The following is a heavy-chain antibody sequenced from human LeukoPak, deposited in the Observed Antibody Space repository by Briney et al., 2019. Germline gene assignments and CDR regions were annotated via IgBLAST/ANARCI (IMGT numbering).Heavy chain of an antibody. CDR2: INPNSGGT. V-gene: IGHV1-2*04. CDR3: ASSRGGYSGYAPFDY. Sequence: GASVKVSCKASGYTFTGYYMHWVRQAPGQGLEWMGWINPNSGGTNYAQKFQGWVTMTRDTSISTAYMELSRLRSDDTAVYYCASSRGGYSGYAPFDYWGQGTLVTVSS. J-gene: IGHJ4*02. CDR1: GYTFTGYY. D-gene: IGHD5-12*01.